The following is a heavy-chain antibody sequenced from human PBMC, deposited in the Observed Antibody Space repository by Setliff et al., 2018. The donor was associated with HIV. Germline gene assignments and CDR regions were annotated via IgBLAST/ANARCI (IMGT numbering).Heavy chain of an antibody. CDR1: GDSFTSYG. V-gene: IGHV1-18*01. CDR2: ISAYNDNT. CDR3: ARTHYYDSSGYLDY. D-gene: IGHD3-22*01. J-gene: IGHJ4*02. Sequence: GASVKVSCKTSGDSFTSYGFSWVRQAPGQGLEWMGWISAYNDNTNYARKFQGRVTMTGDTSISTAYMELSRLRSDDTAVFFCARTHYYDSSGYLDYWGQGTLVTVSS.